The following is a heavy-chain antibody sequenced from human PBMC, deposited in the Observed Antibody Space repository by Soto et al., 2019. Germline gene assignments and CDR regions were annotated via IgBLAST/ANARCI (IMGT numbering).Heavy chain of an antibody. CDR3: ARVSSSYNYYYYYYMDV. J-gene: IGHJ6*03. Sequence: EVQLVESGGGLVQPGGSLRLSCAASGFTFSNWMCWVRQAPGKGLEWVANIKQDGSEKYYVDSVKGRFTISRDNAKNSLYLQMNSLRAEDTAVYYCARVSSSYNYYYYYYMDVWGKGTTVTVSS. D-gene: IGHD6-6*01. CDR1: GFTFSNW. V-gene: IGHV3-7*01. CDR2: IKQDGSEK.